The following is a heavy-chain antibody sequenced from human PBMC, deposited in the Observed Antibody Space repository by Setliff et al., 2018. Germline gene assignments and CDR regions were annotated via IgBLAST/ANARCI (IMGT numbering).Heavy chain of an antibody. V-gene: IGHV4-59*11. J-gene: IGHJ4*02. CDR1: GGSISSHY. CDR3: ARGRLHYYDSSGYSY. Sequence: NPSETLSLTCTVSGGSISSHYWSWIRQPPGKGLEWIGSIYYSGSTNYNPSLKSRVTISVDTSKNQFSLKLSSVTAADTAVYYCARGRLHYYDSSGYSYWGQGTLVTVSS. D-gene: IGHD3-22*01. CDR2: IYYSGST.